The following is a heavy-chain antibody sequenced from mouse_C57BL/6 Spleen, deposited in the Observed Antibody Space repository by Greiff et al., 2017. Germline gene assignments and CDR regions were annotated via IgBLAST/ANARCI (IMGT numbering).Heavy chain of an antibody. CDR3: ATYSTGRKDAMDY. V-gene: IGHV2-9-1*01. CDR1: GFSLTSYA. D-gene: IGHD2-5*01. J-gene: IGHJ4*01. CDR2: IWTGGGT. Sequence: VQLQQSGPGLVAPSQSLSITCTVSGFSLTSYAISWVRQPPGKGLEWLGVIWTGGGTNYNSALNSRLSISKDNSKSQVFLKMNSLQTDDTARYYCATYSTGRKDAMDYWGQGTSVTVSS.